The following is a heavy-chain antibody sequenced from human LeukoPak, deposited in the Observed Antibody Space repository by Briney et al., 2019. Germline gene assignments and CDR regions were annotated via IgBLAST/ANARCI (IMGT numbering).Heavy chain of an antibody. Sequence: GGSLRLSCAASGFTFSSYGMHWVRQAPGKGLEWVAFIRYDGSNKYYADSVKGRFTISRDNSKNTLYLQMNSLRAEDAAVYYCAKGFYYYDSSGYPGDAFDIWGQGTMVTVSS. CDR2: IRYDGSNK. D-gene: IGHD3-22*01. J-gene: IGHJ3*02. V-gene: IGHV3-30*02. CDR1: GFTFSSYG. CDR3: AKGFYYYDSSGYPGDAFDI.